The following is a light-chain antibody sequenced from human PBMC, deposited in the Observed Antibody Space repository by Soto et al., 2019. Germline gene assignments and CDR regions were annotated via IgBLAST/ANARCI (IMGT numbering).Light chain of an antibody. CDR1: DSDIALFDY. CDR2: EVF. V-gene: IGLV2-14*01. Sequence: QSALTQPASVSGSPGQSITISCTGTDSDIALFDYVCWYQQHPGNAPKLIIYEVFNRPSGVSNRFSGSKSGTTASLTISGLQAEDEADSYCSSYTTTNTLVVFGGGTKLTVL. J-gene: IGLJ2*01. CDR3: SSYTTTNTLVV.